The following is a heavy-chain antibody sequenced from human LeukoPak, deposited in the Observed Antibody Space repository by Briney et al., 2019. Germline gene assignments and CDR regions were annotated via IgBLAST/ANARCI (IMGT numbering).Heavy chain of an antibody. CDR1: GGSISSSSYY. V-gene: IGHV4-39*01. CDR2: IYYSGST. CDR3: ARPYSSGWYGIDY. D-gene: IGHD6-19*01. Sequence: SETLSLTCTVSGGSISSSSYYWGWIRRPPGKGLEWIGSIYYSGSTYYNPSLKSRVTISVDTSKNQFSLKLSSVTAADTAVYYCARPYSSGWYGIDYWGQGTLVTVSS. J-gene: IGHJ4*02.